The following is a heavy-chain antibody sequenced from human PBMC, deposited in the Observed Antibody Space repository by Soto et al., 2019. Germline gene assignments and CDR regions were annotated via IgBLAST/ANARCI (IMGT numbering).Heavy chain of an antibody. V-gene: IGHV4-59*01. J-gene: IGHJ4*02. Sequence: SETLSLTCTFAGCSIGGYDVSLIRQPPGKGLEWIGYIYYSGSTNYNPSLKSRVTISVDTSKNQFSLKLSSVTAADTAVYYCARLHSRYDSGGLRFDYWGQGTLVTVPQ. CDR2: IYYSGST. CDR3: ARLHSRYDSGGLRFDY. CDR1: GCSIGGYD. D-gene: IGHD5-12*01.